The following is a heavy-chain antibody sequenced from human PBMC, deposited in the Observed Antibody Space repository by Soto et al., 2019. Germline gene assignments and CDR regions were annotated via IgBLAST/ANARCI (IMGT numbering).Heavy chain of an antibody. Sequence: PSETLSLTCTVSGGSISSYYWSWIRQPPGKGLEWIGYIYYSGSTNYNPSLKSRVTISVDTSKNQFSLKLSSVTAADTAVYYCARVCSSGGGYSSSSGMDAWGQGTTVTVSS. D-gene: IGHD6-25*01. V-gene: IGHV4-59*01. J-gene: IGHJ6*02. CDR3: ARVCSSGGGYSSSSGMDA. CDR1: GGSISSYY. CDR2: IYYSGST.